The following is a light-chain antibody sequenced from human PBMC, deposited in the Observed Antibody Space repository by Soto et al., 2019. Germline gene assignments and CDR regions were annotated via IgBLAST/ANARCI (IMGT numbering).Light chain of an antibody. J-gene: IGKJ1*01. CDR1: QSVSSSY. CDR2: GAS. CDR3: QQYGSSPTWT. Sequence: EIVLTQSPGTLSLSPGERATLSCRASQSVSSSYLAWYQQKPGQAPRLLIYGASSRATGIPDRLSGSGSGTDFTLTISRREPEDFAVYYCQQYGSSPTWTFGQGTKVEIK. V-gene: IGKV3-20*01.